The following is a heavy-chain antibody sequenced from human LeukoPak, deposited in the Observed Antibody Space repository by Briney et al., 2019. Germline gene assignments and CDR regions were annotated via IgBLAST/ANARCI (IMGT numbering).Heavy chain of an antibody. V-gene: IGHV1-69*05. CDR3: ARGHYYDSSGYYYYDY. CDR2: IIPIFGTA. Sequence: ASVKVSCKASRGTFSSYAISWVRQAPGQGLEWMGGIIPIFGTANYAQKFQGRVTITTDESTSTAYMELSSLRSEDTAVYYCARGHYYDSSGYYYYDYWGQGTLVTVSS. D-gene: IGHD3-22*01. J-gene: IGHJ4*02. CDR1: RGTFSSYA.